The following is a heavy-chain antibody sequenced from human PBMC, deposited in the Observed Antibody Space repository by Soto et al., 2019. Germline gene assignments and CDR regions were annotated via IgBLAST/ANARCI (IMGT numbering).Heavy chain of an antibody. CDR2: IDWDDDK. CDR3: ARIDARYDSSGYPFDY. V-gene: IGHV2-70*01. CDR1: GFSLSISGMC. J-gene: IGHJ4*02. D-gene: IGHD3-22*01. Sequence: SCPRLVNPXQTLTLTCTFSGFSLSISGMCVSWIRQPPGKALEWPALIDWDDDKYYSTSLKTRLTISKDTSKNQVVLTMTNMDPVDTATYYCARIDARYDSSGYPFDYWGQGTLVTVSS.